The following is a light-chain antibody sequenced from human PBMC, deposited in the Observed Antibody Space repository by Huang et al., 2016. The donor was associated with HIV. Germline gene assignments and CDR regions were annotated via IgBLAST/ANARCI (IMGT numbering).Light chain of an antibody. CDR2: EAS. CDR3: QQYNNWPPLT. V-gene: IGKV3-15*01. J-gene: IGKJ4*01. Sequence: EIVMTQSPATLSVSPGERATLSCRASQGVSSNLAWYQQIPGQDPRLLIYEASTRATGIPASFSASGSGTDFTLTISRLQSEDFAVYYCQQYNNWPPLTCGGGTKVAIK. CDR1: QGVSSN.